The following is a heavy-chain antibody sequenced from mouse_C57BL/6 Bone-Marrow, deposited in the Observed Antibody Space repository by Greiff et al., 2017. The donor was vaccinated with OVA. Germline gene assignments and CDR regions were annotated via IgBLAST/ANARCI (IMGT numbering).Heavy chain of an antibody. CDR3: ARQLRLRTFYTMDY. V-gene: IGHV5-12*01. Sequence: EVKLMESGGGLVQPGGSLKLSCAASGFTFSDYYMYWVRQTPEKRLEWVASISNGGGSPYYPDTVKGRFTISRDNAKNTLYLQMSRLKSEDPAMYYCARQLRLRTFYTMDYWGQGTSVTVSS. D-gene: IGHD3-2*02. CDR1: GFTFSDYY. CDR2: ISNGGGSP. J-gene: IGHJ4*01.